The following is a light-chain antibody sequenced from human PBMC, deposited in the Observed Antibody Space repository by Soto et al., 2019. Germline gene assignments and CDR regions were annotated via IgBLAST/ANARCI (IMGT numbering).Light chain of an antibody. CDR1: SSDVGAYNY. J-gene: IGLJ3*02. V-gene: IGLV2-14*01. CDR2: EVS. CDR3: SSFTTSSTRV. Sequence: QSALTQPASVSGSPGQSITISCAGTSSDVGAYNYVSWYQQHPGSTPKIIIYEVSNRPSGVSDRFSGSKSGNTASLPISGLQAGDEADYYCSSFTTSSTRVFGGGTKLTVL.